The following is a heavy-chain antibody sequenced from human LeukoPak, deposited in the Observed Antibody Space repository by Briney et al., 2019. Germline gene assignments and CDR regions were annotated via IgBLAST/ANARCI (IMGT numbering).Heavy chain of an antibody. CDR3: ARHLNNCGDDCYIFDY. J-gene: IGHJ4*02. D-gene: IGHD2-21*01. Sequence: TSETLSLTCTVSGGSIFSYYWSWIRQPPGKGLEWMGYIYYSGSTNYNPSPKSRVTISVDTSKNQFSLRVSSVTAADTAVYYCARHLNNCGDDCYIFDYWGQGTLVTVSS. V-gene: IGHV4-59*08. CDR1: GGSIFSYY. CDR2: IYYSGST.